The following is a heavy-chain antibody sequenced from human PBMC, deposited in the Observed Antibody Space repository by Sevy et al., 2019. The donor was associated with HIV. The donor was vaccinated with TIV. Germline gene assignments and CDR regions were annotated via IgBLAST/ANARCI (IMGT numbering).Heavy chain of an antibody. D-gene: IGHD2-15*01. CDR2: IKTKSDGGTT. CDR1: GIAFRNAW. CDR3: TTEGLYCSDDSCYSEGFYF. Sequence: GGSLRLSCVASGIAFRNAWMNWVRQAPGKGLEWVGRIKTKSDGGTTDYAGPVKGRFTISRDDAKNTLYLQMNSLKTEDTAVYYCTTEGLYCSDDSCYSEGFYFWGQGTLVTVSS. V-gene: IGHV3-15*01. J-gene: IGHJ4*02.